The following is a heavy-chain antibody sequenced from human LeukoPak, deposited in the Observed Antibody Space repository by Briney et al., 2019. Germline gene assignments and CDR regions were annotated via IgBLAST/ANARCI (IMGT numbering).Heavy chain of an antibody. CDR1: GGTFSSYA. D-gene: IGHD6-6*01. CDR2: IIPIFGTA. Sequence: PVNVSCKASGGTFSSYAISWVRQAPGQGLEWMGGIIPIFGTANYAQKFQGRVTITADESTSTAYMELSSLRSEDTAVYYCARTSLPSIAAPAFDPWGQGTLVTVSS. J-gene: IGHJ5*02. V-gene: IGHV1-69*01. CDR3: ARTSLPSIAAPAFDP.